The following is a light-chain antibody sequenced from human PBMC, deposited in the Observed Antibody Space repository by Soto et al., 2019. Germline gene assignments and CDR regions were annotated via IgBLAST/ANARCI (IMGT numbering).Light chain of an antibody. CDR1: SSDVGGHNY. V-gene: IGLV2-11*01. CDR2: DVT. J-gene: IGLJ1*01. CDR3: CSYAGSYTFV. Sequence: QSALTQPRSVSGSPGQSVTISCTGTSSDVGGHNYVSWYQQHPGKAPKFIIYDVTKRPSGLPDRFSGSKSGNTASLTISGLQAEDEADYYCCSYAGSYTFVFGTGTKLTVL.